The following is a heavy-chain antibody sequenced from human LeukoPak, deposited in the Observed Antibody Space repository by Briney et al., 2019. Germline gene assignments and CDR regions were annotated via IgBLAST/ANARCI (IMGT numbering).Heavy chain of an antibody. Sequence: ASVTVSCKASGYTFTSYHVHWVRQAPGHGREWMGRISPSGVATTYAQRFHARVTMTSDTSTTTVYMQLSSLISEDGAIDYFARDAYGSDYWGQGTLVTVSS. CDR2: ISPSGVAT. J-gene: IGHJ4*02. CDR1: GYTFTSYH. V-gene: IGHV1-46*03. D-gene: IGHD3-10*01. CDR3: ARDAYGSDY.